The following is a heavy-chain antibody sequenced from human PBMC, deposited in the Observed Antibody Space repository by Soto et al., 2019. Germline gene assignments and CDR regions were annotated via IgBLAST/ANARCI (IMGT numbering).Heavy chain of an antibody. CDR2: ISYSGETK. CDR1: GFTFTKYS. Sequence: GGSLRLSCVTSGFTFTKYSMNWVRQAPGKGLEWVSYISYSGETKYYADSLKGRYAISRDDAKNSVYLQMNSLRDEDTAFYYCVRGVVVVVGSTAEDFDHWGQGTLVTVSS. V-gene: IGHV3-48*02. CDR3: VRGVVVVVGSTAEDFDH. J-gene: IGHJ4*02. D-gene: IGHD2-15*01.